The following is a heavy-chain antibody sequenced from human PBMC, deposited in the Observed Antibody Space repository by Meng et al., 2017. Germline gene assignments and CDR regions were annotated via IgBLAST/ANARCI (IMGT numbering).Heavy chain of an antibody. D-gene: IGHD2-15*01. V-gene: IGHV4-4*02. CDR1: VCSISSSNW. CDR2: IYHSGST. CDR3: ARWSIYCSGGSCYSFDY. Sequence: QSRASVPGRVKPVATSSLTCVGSVCSISSSNWGSWVRQRPVKGLEWIGEIYHSGSTNYNPSLKSRVTISVDKSKNQFSLKLSSVTAADTAVYYCARWSIYCSGGSCYSFDYWGQGTLVTVSS. J-gene: IGHJ4*02.